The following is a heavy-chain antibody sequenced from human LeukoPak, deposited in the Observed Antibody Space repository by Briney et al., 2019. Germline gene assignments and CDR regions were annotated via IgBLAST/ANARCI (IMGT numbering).Heavy chain of an antibody. Sequence: PGRSLRLSCAASGFTFSSYAMHWVRQAPGKGLEWVAVISYDGSNQYHADSVKGRFTISRDNSKNTLYLQMNSLRAEDTAVYYCARENSGILTGHFDQWGQGTLVTVSS. V-gene: IGHV3-30-3*01. D-gene: IGHD1-26*01. CDR2: ISYDGSNQ. CDR3: ARENSGILTGHFDQ. J-gene: IGHJ4*02. CDR1: GFTFSSYA.